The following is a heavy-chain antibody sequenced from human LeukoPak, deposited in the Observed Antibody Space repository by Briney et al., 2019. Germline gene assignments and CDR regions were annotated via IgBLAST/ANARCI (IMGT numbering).Heavy chain of an antibody. V-gene: IGHV4-38-2*02. CDR2: IHQSGAT. CDR1: GYSISSGYY. Sequence: PSETLSLTCTASGYSISSGYYWGWIRQPPGKGLEWIGSIHQSGATYYNPSLKRRVSISQDTSKSQLSLKLSSVTAADTAVYYCARGVWSGYYTDYYYYMDVWGKGTTVTVSS. J-gene: IGHJ6*03. D-gene: IGHD3-3*01. CDR3: ARGVWSGYYTDYYYYMDV.